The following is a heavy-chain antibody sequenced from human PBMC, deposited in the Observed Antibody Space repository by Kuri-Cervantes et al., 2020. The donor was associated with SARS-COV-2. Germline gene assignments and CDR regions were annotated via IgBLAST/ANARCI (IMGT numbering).Heavy chain of an antibody. D-gene: IGHD3-3*01. J-gene: IGHJ4*02. V-gene: IGHV3-30*18. CDR2: ISYDGSNK. CDR3: AKDFGISQRRFGVVNALFDY. CDR1: GFTCSSYG. Sequence: GGSLRLSCAASGFTCSSYGMHWVRQAPGKGLEWVAVISYDGSNKYYADSVKGRFTISRDNSKNTLYLQMNSLRAEDTAVYYCAKDFGISQRRFGVVNALFDYWGQGTLVTVSS.